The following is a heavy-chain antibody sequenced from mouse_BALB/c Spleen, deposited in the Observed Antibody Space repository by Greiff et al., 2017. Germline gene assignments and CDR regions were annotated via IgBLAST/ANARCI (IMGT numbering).Heavy chain of an antibody. CDR2: ISSGGST. Sequence: EVQRVESGGGLVKPGGSLKLSCAASGFTFSSYAMSWVRQTPEKRLEWVASISSGGSTYYPDSVKGRFTISRDNARNILYLQMSSLRSEDTAMYYCARGLRSGYYAMDYWGQGTSVTVSS. J-gene: IGHJ4*01. V-gene: IGHV5-6-5*01. CDR1: GFTFSSYA. CDR3: ARGLRSGYYAMDY. D-gene: IGHD1-1*01.